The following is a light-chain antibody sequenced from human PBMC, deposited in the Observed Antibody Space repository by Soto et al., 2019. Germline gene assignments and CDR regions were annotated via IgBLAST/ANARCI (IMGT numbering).Light chain of an antibody. Sequence: QSALTQPPSASGSPGQSVTISCTGTSSDVGGYNYVSWYQQHPGKAPKLILYEVSKRPSGVPDRFSGSKSGNTASLTVSGRQAEDDADYYCRSYAGSNNVVFGGGTKVTVL. V-gene: IGLV2-8*01. CDR2: EVS. CDR3: RSYAGSNNVV. J-gene: IGLJ2*01. CDR1: SSDVGGYNY.